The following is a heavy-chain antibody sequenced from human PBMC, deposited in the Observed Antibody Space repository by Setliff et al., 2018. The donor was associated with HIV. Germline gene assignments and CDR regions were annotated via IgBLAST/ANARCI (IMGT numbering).Heavy chain of an antibody. D-gene: IGHD3-3*01. CDR2: INPSSGGT. CDR3: ARGKPIFGVNNWFDP. J-gene: IGHJ5*02. CDR1: GYTVTDYY. Sequence: ASVTVSRKASGYTVTDYYPNWVRRAPGQELEWMGWINPSSGGTNYAQKFKGWVTMPRDTSITTAYMELSRLRPDDTAVYFCARGKPIFGVNNWFDPWGQGTLVTVSS. V-gene: IGHV1-2*04.